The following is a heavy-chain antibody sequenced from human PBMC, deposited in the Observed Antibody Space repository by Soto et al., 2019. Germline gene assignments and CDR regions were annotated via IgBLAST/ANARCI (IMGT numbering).Heavy chain of an antibody. Sequence: QVQLVQSGAEVKKPGASVKVSCKASGYTLTSYHLHLVRKAPGQGLEWVGVINPSTGAKSYALEFQVRITMNGDASTRKVYMELNRLTSEATVVYYCARIGGQFDYWGQGTLVTVSS. V-gene: IGHV1-46*01. CDR2: INPSTGAK. CDR1: GYTLTSYH. CDR3: ARIGGQFDY. J-gene: IGHJ4*02. D-gene: IGHD3-16*01.